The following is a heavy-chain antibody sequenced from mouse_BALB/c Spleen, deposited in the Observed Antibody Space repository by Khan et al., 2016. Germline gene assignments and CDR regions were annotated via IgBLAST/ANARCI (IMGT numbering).Heavy chain of an antibody. V-gene: IGHV3-1*02. Sequence: EVQLQESGPDLVKPSQSLSLTCTVTGYSITSGYSWHWIRQFPGNKLEWMGYIHYSGGTKYIPSLKSRISITRDTSKNKFFLQLNSVTPEDTATYFLTRFHGYYSMDYWGQRTAVHVSS. CDR3: TRFHGYYSMDY. CDR1: GYSITSGYS. CDR2: IHYSGGT. J-gene: IGHJ4*01.